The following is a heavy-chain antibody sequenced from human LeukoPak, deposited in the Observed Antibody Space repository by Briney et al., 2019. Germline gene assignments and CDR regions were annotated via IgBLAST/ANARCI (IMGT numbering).Heavy chain of an antibody. D-gene: IGHD1-26*01. CDR1: GGSISSSY. Sequence: SETLSLTCTVSGGSISSSYWSWIRQPPGKGLEWIGYIYYRGSTNYNPSLKSRGTSPVDTSKNQFSLKLSSVTAADTAVYYCARTRGYYGTSMDYWGQGTLVTVSS. V-gene: IGHV4-59*08. CDR2: IYYRGST. J-gene: IGHJ4*02. CDR3: ARTRGYYGTSMDY.